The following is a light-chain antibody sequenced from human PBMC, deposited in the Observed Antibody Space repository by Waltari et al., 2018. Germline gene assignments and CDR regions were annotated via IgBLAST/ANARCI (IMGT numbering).Light chain of an antibody. J-gene: IGLJ2*01. Sequence: SVSPGESVTLSCTGTHTYGGGYDYFAWYPQLPGKAPNFMIYEVSKRRSGVPDRFSGSKSGNTDSLTVSGLQAEDEADYYCSSYAGSNNWVCGGGTKLTVL. CDR1: HTYGGGYDY. CDR2: EVS. CDR3: SSYAGSNNWV. V-gene: IGLV2-8*01.